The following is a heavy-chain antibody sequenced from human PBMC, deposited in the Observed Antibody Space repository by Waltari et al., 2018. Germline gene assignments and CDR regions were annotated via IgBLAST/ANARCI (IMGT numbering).Heavy chain of an antibody. D-gene: IGHD2-15*01. V-gene: IGHV4-30-2*01. CDR1: GGSISSGGYS. Sequence: QLQLQESGSGLVKPSQTLSLTCAVSGGSISSGGYSWSWIRQPPGKGLEWIGYIYHSGSTYDNPSIKSRVTISGDRSKNQFSLKLSSVTAADTAVYYWATSRGGRSPHLFDPWGQGTLVTVSS. CDR3: ATSRGGRSPHLFDP. CDR2: IYHSGST. J-gene: IGHJ5*02.